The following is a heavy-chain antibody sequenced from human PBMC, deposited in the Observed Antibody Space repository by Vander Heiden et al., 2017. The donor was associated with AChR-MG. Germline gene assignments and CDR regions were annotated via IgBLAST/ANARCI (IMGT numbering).Heavy chain of an antibody. Sequence: EVQLLESGGGLVQPGGSLRLSCAASGFPFSSYAMSWVRQAPGKGLEWVSAISGSGGSTYYADSVKGRFTISRDNSKNTLYLQMNSLRAEDTAVYYCAKDLLSYDSPWKEDYWGQGTLVTVSS. CDR1: GFPFSSYA. D-gene: IGHD3-22*01. CDR3: AKDLLSYDSPWKEDY. CDR2: ISGSGGST. V-gene: IGHV3-23*01. J-gene: IGHJ4*02.